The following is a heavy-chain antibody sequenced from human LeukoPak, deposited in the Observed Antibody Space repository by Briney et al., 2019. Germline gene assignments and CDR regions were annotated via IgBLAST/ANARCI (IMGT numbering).Heavy chain of an antibody. Sequence: ASVKVSCKASGYTFTSYYMHWVRQAPGQGLEWMGIINPSGGSTSCAQKFQGRVTMTRDMSTSTVYMELSSLRSEDTAVYYCARDSPYYYDSSGYLEHAFDIWGQGTMVTVSS. CDR1: GYTFTSYY. J-gene: IGHJ3*02. CDR3: ARDSPYYYDSSGYLEHAFDI. CDR2: INPSGGST. V-gene: IGHV1-46*01. D-gene: IGHD3-22*01.